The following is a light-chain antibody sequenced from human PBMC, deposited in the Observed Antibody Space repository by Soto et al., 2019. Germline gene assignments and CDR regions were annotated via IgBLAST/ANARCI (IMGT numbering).Light chain of an antibody. CDR3: CSYAGSSTFYV. V-gene: IGLV2-23*02. CDR2: EVS. CDR1: SSDVGSYNL. Sequence: QSVLTQPASVSGSPGQSITISCTGTSSDVGSYNLVSWYQQHPGKAPKLMIYEVSKRPSGVSNRLSGSKSGNTASLTISGLQAEDEADYCCCSYAGSSTFYVFGTGTKV. J-gene: IGLJ1*01.